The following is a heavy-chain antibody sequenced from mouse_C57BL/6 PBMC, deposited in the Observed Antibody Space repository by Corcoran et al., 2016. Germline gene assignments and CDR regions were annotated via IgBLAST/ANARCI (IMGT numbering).Heavy chain of an antibody. J-gene: IGHJ4*01. V-gene: IGHV1-26*01. CDR3: ARSYGTPYYAMDY. D-gene: IGHD1-1*01. Sequence: EVQLQQSGPELVKPGASVKISCKASGYTFTDYYMNWVKQSHGKSLEWIGDINPNNGGTSYNQKFKGKATLTVDKSSSTAYMELRSLTSEDSAVYYCARSYGTPYYAMDYWGQGTSVTVSS. CDR1: GYTFTDYY. CDR2: INPNNGGT.